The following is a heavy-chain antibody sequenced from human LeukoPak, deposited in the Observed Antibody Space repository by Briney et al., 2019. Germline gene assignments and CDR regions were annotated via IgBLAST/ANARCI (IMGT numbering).Heavy chain of an antibody. CDR1: GYTFTSYY. CDR3: ARRSDYDILTGYYPVFDY. CDR2: INPSGGST. V-gene: IGHV1-46*01. Sequence: ASVKVSCKASGYTFTSYYMHWVRQAPGQGLEWMGIINPSGGSTSYAQKFQGRVTMTRDTSTSTAYMELRSLRSDDTAVYYCARRSDYDILTGYYPVFDYWGQGTLVTVSS. D-gene: IGHD3-9*01. J-gene: IGHJ4*02.